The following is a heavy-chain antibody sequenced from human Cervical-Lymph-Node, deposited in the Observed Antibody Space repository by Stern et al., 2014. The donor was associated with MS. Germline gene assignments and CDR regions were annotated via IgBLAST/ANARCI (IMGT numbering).Heavy chain of an antibody. Sequence: QVQLQESGPGLVKASETLSLTCTVSGGSISTYYWTWIRQPPGKGLEWIGEISYSGGPNYNPSLKSRVTLSVDTSKNQFSLKLSSVTAADTAVYYCARRDYYDTSTYYDDAFDIWGQGTMVTVSS. V-gene: IGHV4-59*01. CDR2: ISYSGGP. J-gene: IGHJ3*02. CDR1: GGSISTYY. D-gene: IGHD3-22*01. CDR3: ARRDYYDTSTYYDDAFDI.